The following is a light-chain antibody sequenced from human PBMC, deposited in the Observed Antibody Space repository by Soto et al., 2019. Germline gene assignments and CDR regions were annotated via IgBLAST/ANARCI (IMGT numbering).Light chain of an antibody. CDR3: QQYHTAPFT. CDR2: WAS. CDR1: QSVLYSSNNKNY. J-gene: IGKJ3*01. V-gene: IGKV4-1*01. Sequence: DIVLTQSPDSLAVSLGERATINCKSSQSVLYSSNNKNYLAWYQQKPGQPPKLLIYWASTRESGVPDRFSGSGSGTDFTLTISNLQAEDVAVYYCQQYHTAPFTFGPGTKVDIK.